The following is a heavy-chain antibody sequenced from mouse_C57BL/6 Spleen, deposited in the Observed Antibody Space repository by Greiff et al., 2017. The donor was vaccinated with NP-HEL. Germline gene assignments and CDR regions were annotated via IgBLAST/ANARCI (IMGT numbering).Heavy chain of an antibody. CDR1: GYTFTSYW. V-gene: IGHV1-7*01. D-gene: IGHD1-1*01. CDR3: AYYYGSSLYAMDY. CDR2: INPSSGYT. J-gene: IGHJ4*01. Sequence: VQLVESGAELAKPGASVKLSCKASGYTFTSYWMHWVKQRPGQGLEWIGYINPSSGYTKYNQKFKDKATLTADKSSSTAYMQLSSLTYEDSAVYYCAYYYGSSLYAMDYWGQGTSVTVSS.